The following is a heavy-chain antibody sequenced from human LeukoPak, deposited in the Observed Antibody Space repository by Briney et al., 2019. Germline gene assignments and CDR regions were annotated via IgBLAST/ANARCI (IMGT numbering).Heavy chain of an antibody. J-gene: IGHJ4*02. CDR1: GGTFSSYA. V-gene: IGHV1-69*06. CDR3: ARASDGEYSSLY. D-gene: IGHD6-6*01. Sequence: ASVKVSCKASGGTFSSYAISWVRQAPGQGLEWMGGIIPIFGTANYAQKFQGRVTITADKSTSTAYMELSSLRSEDTAVYYCARASDGEYSSLYWGQGTLVTVSS. CDR2: IIPIFGTA.